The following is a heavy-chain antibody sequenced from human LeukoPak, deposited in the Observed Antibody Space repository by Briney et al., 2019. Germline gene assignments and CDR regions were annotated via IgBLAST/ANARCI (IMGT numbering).Heavy chain of an antibody. J-gene: IGHJ4*02. CDR3: ARTTGGYCTSTSCLFEY. CDR1: GFTLTDYY. CDR2: INPNSGTT. Sequence: ASVEVSCRASGFTLTDYYIHCVRQAPGQGLEWMGWINPNSGTTNFAQKFQGRVTMTRDTSISTAYMELSRLRSDDTAVYYCARTTGGYCTSTSCLFEYWGQGTLVTVSS. D-gene: IGHD2-2*01. V-gene: IGHV1-2*02.